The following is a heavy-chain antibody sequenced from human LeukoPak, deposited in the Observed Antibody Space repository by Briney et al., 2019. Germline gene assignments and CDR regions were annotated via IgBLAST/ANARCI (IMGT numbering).Heavy chain of an antibody. V-gene: IGHV3-30*18. D-gene: IGHD5-24*01. CDR3: AKDRRDGYMGSYFDY. CDR2: ISYDGSNK. Sequence: QPGGSLRLSCAASGFTFSSYGMHWVRRAPGKGLEWVAVISYDGSNKYYADSVKGRFTISRDNSKNTLYLQMNSLRAEDTAVYYCAKDRRDGYMGSYFDYWGQGTLVTVSS. J-gene: IGHJ4*02. CDR1: GFTFSSYG.